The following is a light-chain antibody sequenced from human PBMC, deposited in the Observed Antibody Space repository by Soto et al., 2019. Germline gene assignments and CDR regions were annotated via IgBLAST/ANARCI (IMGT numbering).Light chain of an antibody. CDR3: QQYNSFSGS. CDR1: QGLSSW. Sequence: DIQMTQSPSTLSASVGDRVTISCRASQGLSSWLAWSQQKPGKGPKFLIYKAASLRSGVPSRCSGSGSGIEFILAISSLQPDDSVTYYCQQYNSFSGSFGQGTKLEIK. J-gene: IGKJ2*01. V-gene: IGKV1-5*03. CDR2: KAA.